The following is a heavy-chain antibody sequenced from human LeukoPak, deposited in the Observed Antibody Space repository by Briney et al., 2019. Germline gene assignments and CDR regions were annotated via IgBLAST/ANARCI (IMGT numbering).Heavy chain of an antibody. D-gene: IGHD3-16*01. J-gene: IGHJ3*02. CDR2: IYYSGST. V-gene: IGHV4-59*08. Sequence: PSDTLSLSCTVSGGFISSFYWYWIRQPPGKGLGWIGYIYYSGSTKYNPSLQSRVITSVDTSKNQFALKLSSVTAADTAMYYCARQGDSDAFDIWGQGTMVTVSS. CDR3: ARQGDSDAFDI. CDR1: GGFISSFY.